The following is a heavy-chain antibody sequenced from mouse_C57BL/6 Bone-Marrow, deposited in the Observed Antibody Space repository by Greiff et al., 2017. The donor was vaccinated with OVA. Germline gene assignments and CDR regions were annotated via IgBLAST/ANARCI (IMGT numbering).Heavy chain of an antibody. V-gene: IGHV1-15*01. D-gene: IGHD1-3*01. CDR1: GYTFTDYE. J-gene: IGHJ4*01. CDR2: IDPETGGT. Sequence: VQLQQSGAELVRPGASVTLSCKASGYTFTDYEMHWVKQTPVHGLEWIGAIDPETGGTAYNQKFKGKAILTADKSSSTAYMELRSLTSEDSAVYYGTRSGGLYLVGAYAMDYWGQGTSVTVSA. CDR3: TRSGGLYLVGAYAMDY.